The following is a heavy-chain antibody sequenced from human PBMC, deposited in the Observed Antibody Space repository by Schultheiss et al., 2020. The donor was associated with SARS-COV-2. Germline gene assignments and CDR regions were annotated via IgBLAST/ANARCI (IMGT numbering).Heavy chain of an antibody. Sequence: SQTLSLTCTVSGGSISSSSYYWGWIRQPPGKGLEWIGSIYYSGSTYYNPSLKSRVTIPVDTSKNQFSLKLSSVTAADTAVYYCARHMGGGSRVFDYWGQGTLVTVSS. CDR2: IYYSGST. D-gene: IGHD1-26*01. CDR3: ARHMGGGSRVFDY. J-gene: IGHJ4*02. V-gene: IGHV4-39*07. CDR1: GGSISSSSYY.